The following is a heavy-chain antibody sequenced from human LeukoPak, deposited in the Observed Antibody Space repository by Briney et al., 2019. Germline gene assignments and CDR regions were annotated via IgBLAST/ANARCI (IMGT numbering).Heavy chain of an antibody. D-gene: IGHD1-26*01. CDR2: ISESGGGSYSGGGT. J-gene: IGHJ4*02. CDR3: AKGKVNHLGALDY. V-gene: IGHV3-23*01. Sequence: GGSLRLSCAASGFTFSSYSMNWVRQIPGKGLEWVSTISESGGGSYSGGGTYYGDSVKGRFIISKDGSTKTLFLQMDRLRADDTGIYYCAKGKVNHLGALDYWGQGALVTVSS. CDR1: GFTFSSYS.